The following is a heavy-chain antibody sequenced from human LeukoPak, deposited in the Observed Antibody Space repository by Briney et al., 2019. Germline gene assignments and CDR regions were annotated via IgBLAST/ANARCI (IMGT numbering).Heavy chain of an antibody. J-gene: IGHJ5*02. Sequence: SETLSLTCSVSSGSISGYYWSWIRQPPGKGLEWIAYIHYTGGAKYNASLQSRVTLSVDAPKNQFSLRLDSVTAPGTAVYYWARGGGGSPNWFDPWGPGTLVTVSS. V-gene: IGHV4-59*12. D-gene: IGHD3-16*01. CDR3: ARGGGGSPNWFDP. CDR1: SGSISGYY. CDR2: IHYTGGA.